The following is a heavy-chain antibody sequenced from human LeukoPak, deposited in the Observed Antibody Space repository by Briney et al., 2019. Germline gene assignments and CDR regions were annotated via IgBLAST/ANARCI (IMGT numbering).Heavy chain of an antibody. D-gene: IGHD1-26*01. CDR1: GYTFTSYY. CDR2: INPSGGST. CDR3: AKAQEPDAFDI. V-gene: IGHV1-46*01. Sequence: GASVKVSCKASGYTFTSYYMHWVRQAPGQGLEWMGIINPSGGSTSYAQKFQGRVTMTRHTSTSTVYMELSSLRSEDTAVYYCAKAQEPDAFDIWGQGTMVTVSS. J-gene: IGHJ3*02.